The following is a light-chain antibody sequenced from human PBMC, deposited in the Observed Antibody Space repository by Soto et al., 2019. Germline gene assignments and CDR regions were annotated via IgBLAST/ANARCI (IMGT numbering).Light chain of an antibody. CDR2: ANT. Sequence: QSALTQPPSVSGAPGQRVTISCTGSSSNIGAGYDVHWYQQLPGTTPKLVIYANTNRPSGVPDRFSGSNSGTSASLAITGLQAEDEADYYCQSYDNSLSGWVFGGGTKVTVL. V-gene: IGLV1-40*01. J-gene: IGLJ3*02. CDR3: QSYDNSLSGWV. CDR1: SSNIGAGYD.